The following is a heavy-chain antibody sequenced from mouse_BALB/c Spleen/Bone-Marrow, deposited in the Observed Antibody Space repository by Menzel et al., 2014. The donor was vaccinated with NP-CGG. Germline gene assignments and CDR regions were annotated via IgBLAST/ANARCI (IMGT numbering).Heavy chain of an antibody. CDR1: GYTFTRYT. Sequence: QVQLKESGAELARPGASVKMSCQASGYTFTRYTMHWEKKRPGQGLEWIGYIIPNSGYSNYNQKFKDKATLTADKSSSTAYMQLSSLTSEDSAVYYCTIRYYAMDYWGQGTSVTVSS. CDR2: IIPNSGYS. D-gene: IGHD1-1*01. V-gene: IGHV1-4*01. J-gene: IGHJ4*01. CDR3: TIRYYAMDY.